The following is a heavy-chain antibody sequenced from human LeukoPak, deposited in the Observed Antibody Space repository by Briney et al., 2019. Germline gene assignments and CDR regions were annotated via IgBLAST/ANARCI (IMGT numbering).Heavy chain of an antibody. CDR2: ISSSSSYT. D-gene: IGHD5-12*01. CDR3: AREAGGGYSGYETAFDY. Sequence: KTGGSLRLSCAASGFTFSDYYMSWIRQAPGKGLEWVSYISSSSSYTNYADSVKGRFTISRHNAKNSLYLQMNSLRAEDTAVYYCAREAGGGYSGYETAFDYWGQGTLVTVSS. CDR1: GFTFSDYY. V-gene: IGHV3-11*06. J-gene: IGHJ4*02.